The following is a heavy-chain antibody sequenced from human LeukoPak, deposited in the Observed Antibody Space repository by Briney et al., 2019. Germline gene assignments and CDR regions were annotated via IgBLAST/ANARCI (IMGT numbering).Heavy chain of an antibody. CDR1: GFTVSSNY. D-gene: IGHD6-13*01. Sequence: GGSLRLSCAASGFTVSSNYMSWVRQAPGKGLEWVSVIYSGGSTYYADSVKGRFTISRDNSKNTRYLQMNSLRAEDTAVYYCARDARSSSPRKFDIWGQGTMVTVSS. V-gene: IGHV3-66*02. J-gene: IGHJ3*02. CDR3: ARDARSSSPRKFDI. CDR2: IYSGGST.